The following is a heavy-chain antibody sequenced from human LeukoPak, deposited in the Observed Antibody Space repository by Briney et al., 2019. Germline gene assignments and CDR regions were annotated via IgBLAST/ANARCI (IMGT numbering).Heavy chain of an antibody. CDR3: ARRGYCGGDCYVDY. CDR2: IYPRDSDT. J-gene: IGHJ4*02. V-gene: IGHV5-51*01. D-gene: IGHD2-21*02. Sequence: GESLKISCKSSGYTFTTYWIGWVRQMPGKGLEWMGIIYPRDSDTRYSPSFQGQVTISADKSVNTAYLQWSSLKASDTAMYYCARRGYCGGDCYVDYWGQGTLVTVSS. CDR1: GYTFTTYW.